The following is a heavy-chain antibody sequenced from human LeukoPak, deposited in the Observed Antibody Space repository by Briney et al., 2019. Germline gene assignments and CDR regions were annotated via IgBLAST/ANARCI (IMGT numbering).Heavy chain of an antibody. V-gene: IGHV4-39*01. D-gene: IGHD2-2*01. J-gene: IGHJ5*02. CDR1: GGSISSSSYY. CDR2: IYYSGTT. Sequence: PSETLSLTCTVSGGSISSSSYYWGWIRQPPGRGLEWIGSIYYSGTTYYNPSLKSRVTVSVDTSKNQFSLKLSSVTAADTAVYYCARVFRSSTSRRGWFDPWGQGTLVTVSS. CDR3: ARVFRSSTSRRGWFDP.